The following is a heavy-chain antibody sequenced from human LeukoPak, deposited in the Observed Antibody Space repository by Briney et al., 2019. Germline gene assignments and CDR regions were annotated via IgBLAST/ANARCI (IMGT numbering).Heavy chain of an antibody. D-gene: IGHD2-15*01. V-gene: IGHV3-7*01. CDR1: GLSFSSYW. CDR3: ARDYDYFSGHNLDAYDI. J-gene: IGHJ3*02. Sequence: GGSLRLSCAASGLSFSSYWMTWVRRAPGKGLEWVANIKEDGSAKSYVGSVKGRFTISRDNAKNSLYLQMNSLRVEDTAVYYCARDYDYFSGHNLDAYDIWGQGTTVIVSS. CDR2: IKEDGSAK.